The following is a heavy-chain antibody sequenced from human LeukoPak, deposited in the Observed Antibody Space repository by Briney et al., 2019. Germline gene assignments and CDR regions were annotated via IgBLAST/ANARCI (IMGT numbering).Heavy chain of an antibody. J-gene: IGHJ4*02. V-gene: IGHV3-30*04. CDR3: ARDPSERYIDY. CDR2: ISYDGSNK. D-gene: IGHD5-12*01. Sequence: PGGSLRLSSAASGFTFSSYAMHWVRQAPGKGLEWVAVISYDGSNKYYADSVKGRFTISRDNSKNTLYLQMNSLRAEDTAVYYCARDPSERYIDYWGQGTLVTVSS. CDR1: GFTFSSYA.